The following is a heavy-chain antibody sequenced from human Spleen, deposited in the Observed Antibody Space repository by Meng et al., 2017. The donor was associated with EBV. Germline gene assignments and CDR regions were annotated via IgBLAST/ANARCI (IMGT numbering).Heavy chain of an antibody. V-gene: IGHV4-4*02. CDR3: ARFTSMVRGAFDP. D-gene: IGHD3-10*01. CDR2: IYHGGIA. CDR1: GDSISSNNW. Sequence: QVQLQESGPGLGKPSGTLSLTCSVSGDSISSNNWWSWVRQPQGKGLEWIGEIYHGGIAYYNPSLKSRVTISVDKSKNQFSLNLTSVTAADTAVYYCARFTSMVRGAFDPWGQGTLVTVSS. J-gene: IGHJ5*02.